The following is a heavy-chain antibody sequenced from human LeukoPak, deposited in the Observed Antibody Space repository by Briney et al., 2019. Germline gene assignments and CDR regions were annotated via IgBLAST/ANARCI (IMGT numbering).Heavy chain of an antibody. D-gene: IGHD3-3*01. CDR3: AREAIDFWSGYYQPLKYFQH. J-gene: IGHJ1*01. CDR1: GYTFTGYY. CDR2: INPNSGGT. Sequence: GASVKVSCKAYGYTFTGYYMHWVRQAPGQGLEWMGRINPNSGGTNYAQKFQGRVTMTRDTSISTAYMELSRLRSDDTAVYYCAREAIDFWSGYYQPLKYFQHWGQGTLVTVSS. V-gene: IGHV1-2*06.